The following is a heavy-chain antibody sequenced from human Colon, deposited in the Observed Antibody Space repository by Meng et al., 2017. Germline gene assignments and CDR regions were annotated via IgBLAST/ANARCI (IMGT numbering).Heavy chain of an antibody. D-gene: IGHD2-21*01. CDR2: IHFSGST. CDR1: GGSISGGDYY. V-gene: IGHV4-30-4*01. Sequence: QVQLQESGPGLVKTSQTLYLTCTVFGGSISGGDYYWSWIRQPPGKGLEWIGYIHFSGSTYYNPSLNSRITISVDMSRNQFSLRLTSVTSADMAVYYCARVNSDCGGVMCYKGWFDPWGQGTLVTVSS. CDR3: ARVNSDCGGVMCYKGWFDP. J-gene: IGHJ5*02.